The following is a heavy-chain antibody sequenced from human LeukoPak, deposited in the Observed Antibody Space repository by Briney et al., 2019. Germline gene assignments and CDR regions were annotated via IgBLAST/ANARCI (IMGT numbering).Heavy chain of an antibody. J-gene: IGHJ4*02. D-gene: IGHD4-17*01. Sequence: GGSLRLSCAASGFTFSSYAMHWVRQAPGKGLEYVSAISSNGGSTYYANSVKGRFTISRDNSKNTLYLQMGSLRAEDMAVYYCARGLNGDYVGYWGQGTLVTVSS. CDR3: ARGLNGDYVGY. V-gene: IGHV3-64*01. CDR2: ISSNGGST. CDR1: GFTFSSYA.